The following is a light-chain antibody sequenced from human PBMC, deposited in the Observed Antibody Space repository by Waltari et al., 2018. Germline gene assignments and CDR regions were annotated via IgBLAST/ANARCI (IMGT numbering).Light chain of an antibody. Sequence: EIVMTQSPATLSVSPGERATSPCRASQSVRSSVARYQQKPGQAPRLLIFGASTRATGIPARFSGSGSGTEFTLTISSLQSEDFAVYYCQQYNNWPWTFGQGTKVEIK. CDR3: QQYNNWPWT. CDR2: GAS. CDR1: QSVRSS. J-gene: IGKJ1*01. V-gene: IGKV3-15*01.